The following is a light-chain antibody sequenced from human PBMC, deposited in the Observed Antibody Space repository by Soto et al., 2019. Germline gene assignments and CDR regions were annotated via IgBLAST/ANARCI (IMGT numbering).Light chain of an antibody. J-gene: IGKJ5*01. Sequence: DLKMNKSPSSLSASVGDRVTITCRSSQSISNYLNWYQQNPGKPPRVLIYGATNVQSGVPSRFSGSGSGTDFTLTISNLRPEDFATYYCHQTYSPPLTFGQGRRLEI. CDR1: QSISNY. CDR3: HQTYSPPLT. CDR2: GAT. V-gene: IGKV1-39*01.